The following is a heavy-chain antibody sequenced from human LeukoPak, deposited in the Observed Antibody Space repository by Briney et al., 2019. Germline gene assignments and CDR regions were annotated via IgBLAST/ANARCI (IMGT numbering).Heavy chain of an antibody. V-gene: IGHV3-23*01. CDR1: GFTFSSYA. CDR3: AKDREKAVGATIFDH. D-gene: IGHD1-26*01. Sequence: TGGSLRLSCAASGFTFSSYAMSWVRQAPGKGLEWVSAISGSGGSTYYADSVKGRFIISRDNSNNTLHLQMNSLRAEDTAVYYCAKDREKAVGATIFDHWGQGTLVTVSS. CDR2: ISGSGGST. J-gene: IGHJ4*02.